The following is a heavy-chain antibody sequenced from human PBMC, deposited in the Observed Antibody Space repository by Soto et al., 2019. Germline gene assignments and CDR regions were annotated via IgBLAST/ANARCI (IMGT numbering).Heavy chain of an antibody. D-gene: IGHD4-4*01. Sequence: GVSLRLSCAASGFTFSSCGMNWVRQAPGKGLEWVSSISSSSSYIYYADSVKGRFTISRDNAKNSLYLQMNSLRAEDTAVYYCATRQDSVTSYWGQGTLVTVSS. J-gene: IGHJ4*02. CDR2: ISSSSSYI. CDR1: GFTFSSCG. CDR3: ATRQDSVTSY. V-gene: IGHV3-21*01.